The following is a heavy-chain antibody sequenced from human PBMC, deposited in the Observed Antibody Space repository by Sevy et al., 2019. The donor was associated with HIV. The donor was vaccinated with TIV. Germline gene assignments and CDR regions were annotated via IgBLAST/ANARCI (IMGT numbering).Heavy chain of an antibody. J-gene: IGHJ6*02. Sequence: ASVKVSCKASGYSLNSYDINWVRQATGQGLEWMGWMNPDSGRRGYAPKFQGRVTMTTDTSKGTAYMELRGLRSDDSAVYYCARADLDSTTFFYYYGIDVRGQGTTVTVSS. CDR3: ARADLDSTTFFYYYGIDV. CDR2: MNPDSGRR. D-gene: IGHD2-2*01. CDR1: GYSLNSYD. V-gene: IGHV1-8*01.